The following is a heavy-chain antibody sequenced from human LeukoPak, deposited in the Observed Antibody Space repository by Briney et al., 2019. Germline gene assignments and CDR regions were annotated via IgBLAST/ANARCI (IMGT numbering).Heavy chain of an antibody. CDR2: ISWNSGSI. D-gene: IGHD3-22*01. J-gene: IGHJ4*02. Sequence: GRSLRLSCAASGFTFDDYAMHWVRQAPGKGLEWVSGISWNSGSIGYADSVKGRFTISRDNAKNSLYLQMNSLRAEDTALYYCAKDHYDSRGHFDYWGQGTLVTVSS. V-gene: IGHV3-9*01. CDR1: GFTFDDYA. CDR3: AKDHYDSRGHFDY.